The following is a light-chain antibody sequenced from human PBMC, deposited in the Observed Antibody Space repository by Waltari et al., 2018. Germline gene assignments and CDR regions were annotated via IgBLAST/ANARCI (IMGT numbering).Light chain of an antibody. J-gene: IGKJ1*01. CDR2: LGS. CDR3: MQSLQSPWT. CDR1: QSLLNSNGPDQ. Sequence: DVVMTQSPLSLPVTPGEPASISCRSSQSLLNSNGPDQVDWSLQKPGQSPQLLIYLGSYRASGVPDRFSGSGSGTDFTLKISRVEAEDVGIYYCMQSLQSPWTFGQGTTVEIK. V-gene: IGKV2-28*01.